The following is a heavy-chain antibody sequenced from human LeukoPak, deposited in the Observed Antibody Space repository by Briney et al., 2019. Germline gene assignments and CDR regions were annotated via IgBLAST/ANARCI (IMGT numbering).Heavy chain of an antibody. J-gene: IGHJ4*02. V-gene: IGHV3-30*01. CDR3: ARDQGIAARGTYFDY. D-gene: IGHD6-6*01. CDR1: GFTFSTYA. CDR2: ISYDGSNK. Sequence: QAGGSLRLSCAASGFTFSTYAMHWVRQAPGKGLEWVAVISYDGSNKYYADSVKGRFTISRDNSKNTLYLQMNSLRAEDTAVYYCARDQGIAARGTYFDYWGQGTLVTVSS.